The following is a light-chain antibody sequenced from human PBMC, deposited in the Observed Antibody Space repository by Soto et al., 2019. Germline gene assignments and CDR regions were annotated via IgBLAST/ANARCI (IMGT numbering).Light chain of an antibody. CDR2: EGS. J-gene: IGLJ1*01. CDR3: CSYAGSSTLYV. V-gene: IGLV2-23*01. Sequence: QSLLTQPASLSGSPGQSVTLSCTGTSSDFGSYNLVSWYQQHPGKAPKLMIYEGSKRPSGVSNRFSGSKSGNTASLTISGLQAEDEADYYCCSYAGSSTLYVFGTGTKVTVL. CDR1: SSDFGSYNL.